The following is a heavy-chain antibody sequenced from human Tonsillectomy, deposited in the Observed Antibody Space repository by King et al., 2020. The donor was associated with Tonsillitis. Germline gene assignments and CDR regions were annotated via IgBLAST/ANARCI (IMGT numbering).Heavy chain of an antibody. D-gene: IGHD1-1*01. CDR1: GFTFSTYT. J-gene: IGHJ4*02. Sequence: VQLVESGGGLVQPGGSLTLSCAASGFTFSTYTFNWVRQAPGKVLEWVSYIDTTSISYYADSVKGRFTISRDNAKNSVYLQMSSLRAEDTAVYYCARDKDWSFDYWGQGTLVTVSS. V-gene: IGHV3-48*01. CDR2: IDTTSIS. CDR3: ARDKDWSFDY.